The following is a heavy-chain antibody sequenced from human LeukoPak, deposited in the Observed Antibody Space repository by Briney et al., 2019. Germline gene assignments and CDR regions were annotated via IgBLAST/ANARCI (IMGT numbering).Heavy chain of an antibody. J-gene: IGHJ5*02. CDR3: ARSSSGYYYGAPFDP. CDR1: GYTFTSYG. Sequence: ASVKVSCKASGYTFTSYGISWVRQAPGQGLEWMGWISAYNGNTNYAQKLQGSVTMTTDTSTSTAYMELRSLRSDDTAVYYCARSSSGYYYGAPFDPWGQGTLVTVSS. D-gene: IGHD3-22*01. CDR2: ISAYNGNT. V-gene: IGHV1-18*01.